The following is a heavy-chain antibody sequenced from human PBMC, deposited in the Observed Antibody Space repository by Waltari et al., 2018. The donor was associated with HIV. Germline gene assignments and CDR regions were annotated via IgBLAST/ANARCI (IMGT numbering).Heavy chain of an antibody. Sequence: QLLSSGGGMLERGGSLRLSSAASRCIFTDFAMDWVRQARGKGLEGVSAIRGGGGNFYAAPVKDLFTISRENSKNTLYLQMNSLRDDDAAVYYCVTDAGRAADVFDLWGQGTRVTVSS. CDR2: IRGGGGN. CDR3: VTDAGRAADVFDL. CDR1: RCIFTDFA. V-gene: IGHV3-23*01. J-gene: IGHJ3*01.